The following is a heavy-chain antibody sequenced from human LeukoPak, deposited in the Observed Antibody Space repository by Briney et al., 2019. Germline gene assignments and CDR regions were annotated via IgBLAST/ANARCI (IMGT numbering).Heavy chain of an antibody. CDR1: GFTFSSYS. Sequence: GGSLRLSCAASGFTFSSYSMNWVRQAPGKGLEWVSSISSSSSYIYYADSVKGRFTISRDNAKNSLYLQMNSLRAEDTAVYYCARESSSGGFDPWGQGTLVTVSS. J-gene: IGHJ5*02. D-gene: IGHD2-15*01. V-gene: IGHV3-21*01. CDR2: ISSSSSYI. CDR3: ARESSSGGFDP.